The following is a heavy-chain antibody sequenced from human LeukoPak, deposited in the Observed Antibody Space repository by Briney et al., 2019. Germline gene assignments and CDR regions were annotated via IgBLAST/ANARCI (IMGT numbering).Heavy chain of an antibody. J-gene: IGHJ4*02. CDR2: ISAYNGNT. Sequence: ASVKVSCKASGYTFTSFGISWVRQAPGQGLEWMGWISAYNGNTDFAQNLQGRVTMTTDTSTSTAYMEPRSLRSDDTAFYYCARIGVISSWYYFDSWGQGTLVTVSS. V-gene: IGHV1-18*01. CDR1: GYTFTSFG. D-gene: IGHD6-13*01. CDR3: ARIGVISSWYYFDS.